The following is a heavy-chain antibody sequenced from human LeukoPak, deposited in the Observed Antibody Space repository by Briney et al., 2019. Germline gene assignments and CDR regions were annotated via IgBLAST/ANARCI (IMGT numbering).Heavy chain of an antibody. CDR3: ARGLYSSSWYYFDY. J-gene: IGHJ4*02. V-gene: IGHV4-59*01. CDR1: GGSFSGYY. D-gene: IGHD6-13*01. CDR2: IYYSGST. Sequence: SETLSLTCAVYGGSFSGYYRSWIRQPPGKGLEWIGYIYYSGSTNYNPSLKSRVTISVDTSKNQFSLKLSSVTAADTAVYYCARGLYSSSWYYFDYWGQGTLVTVSS.